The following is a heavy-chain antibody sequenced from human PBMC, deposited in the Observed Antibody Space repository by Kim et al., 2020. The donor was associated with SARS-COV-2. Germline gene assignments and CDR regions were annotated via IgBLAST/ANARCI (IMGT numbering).Heavy chain of an antibody. CDR3: TRWGIGCRYAMDV. Sequence: GGSLRLSCAASGFIFSDHYMDWVRQAPGKGLEWVVRTRNKANSYTTESAASVKGRFTISSNDSKNSLYLQMNSLKTEDTAAYYCTRWGIGCRYAMDVWG. D-gene: IGHD7-27*01. J-gene: IGHJ6*02. V-gene: IGHV3-72*01. CDR1: GFIFSDHY. CDR2: TRNKANSYTT.